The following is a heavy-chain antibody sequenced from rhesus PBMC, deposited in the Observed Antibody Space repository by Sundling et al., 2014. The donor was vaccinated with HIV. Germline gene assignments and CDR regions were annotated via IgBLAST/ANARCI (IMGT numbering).Heavy chain of an antibody. CDR1: GFPFSNHY. J-gene: IGHJ4*01. V-gene: IGHV3-184*01. CDR3: TRDSSSGWYGHIDH. CDR2: IRSKSYGGTT. Sequence: EVQLVESGGGLVQPEGSLRLSCAASGFPFSNHYMYWVRQAPGEGLEWVGFIRSKSYGGTTEYAASVKGRFTISRDDSKSIAYLQMNSLKTDDTAVYYCTRDSSSGWYGHIDHWGRGVLVTVSS. D-gene: IGHD6-31*01.